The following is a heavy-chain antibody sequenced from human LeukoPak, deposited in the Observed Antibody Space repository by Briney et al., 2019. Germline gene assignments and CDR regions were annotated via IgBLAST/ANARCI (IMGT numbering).Heavy chain of an antibody. Sequence: PGGSLRLSCAASGFTFSSYAMHWVRQAPGKGLEWVAVISYDGSNKYYADSVKGRFTISRDNSKNTLYLQMNSLRAEDTTVYYCARKGGIVGAAYNWFDPWGQGTLVTVSS. J-gene: IGHJ5*02. V-gene: IGHV3-30-3*01. D-gene: IGHD1-26*01. CDR3: ARKGGIVGAAYNWFDP. CDR1: GFTFSSYA. CDR2: ISYDGSNK.